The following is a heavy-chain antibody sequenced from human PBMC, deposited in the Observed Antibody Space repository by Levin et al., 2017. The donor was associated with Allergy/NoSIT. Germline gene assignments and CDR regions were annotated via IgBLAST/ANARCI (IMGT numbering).Heavy chain of an antibody. CDR3: AKDLWYYYDSSVRDSGY. CDR1: GFTFSSYA. Sequence: GESLKISCAASGFTFSSYAMSWVRQAPGKGLEWVSAISGSGGSTYYADSVKGRFTISRDNSKNTLYLQMNSLRAEDTAVYYCAKDLWYYYDSSVRDSGYWGQGTLVTVSS. V-gene: IGHV3-23*01. CDR2: ISGSGGST. D-gene: IGHD3-22*01. J-gene: IGHJ4*02.